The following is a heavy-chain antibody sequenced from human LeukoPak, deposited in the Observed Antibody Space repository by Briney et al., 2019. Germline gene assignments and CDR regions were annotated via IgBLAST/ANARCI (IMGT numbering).Heavy chain of an antibody. D-gene: IGHD3-16*01. J-gene: IGHJ4*02. CDR1: GFTFSSYE. Sequence: GGSLRLTCSASGFTFSSYEMNWVRQAPGKGLEWVSYISSSGKNIYFADSVKGRFTISRDNAKNALFLQMNSLRAADTAVYYCARDSYAVPDYWGQGTLVAVSS. V-gene: IGHV3-48*03. CDR3: ARDSYAVPDY. CDR2: ISSSGKNI.